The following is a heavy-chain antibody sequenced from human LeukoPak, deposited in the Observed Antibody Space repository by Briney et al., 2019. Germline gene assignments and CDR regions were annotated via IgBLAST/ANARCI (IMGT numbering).Heavy chain of an antibody. CDR3: ARGLDDSSGYYADY. CDR1: GGTFTSYD. CDR2: MNPNSGNT. Sequence: ASVKVSSKASGGTFTSYDINWVRQATGQGLEWMGWMNPNSGNTGYAQKFQGRVTITRNTSISTAYMELSSLRSEDTAVYYCARGLDDSSGYYADYWGQGTLVTVSS. D-gene: IGHD3-22*01. J-gene: IGHJ4*02. V-gene: IGHV1-8*03.